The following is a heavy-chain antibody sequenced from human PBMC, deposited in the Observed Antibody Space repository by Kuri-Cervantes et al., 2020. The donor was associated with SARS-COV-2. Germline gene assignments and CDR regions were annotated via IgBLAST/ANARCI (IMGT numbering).Heavy chain of an antibody. CDR3: ARDLRLGKSLDY. CDR2: ISYDGNNK. J-gene: IGHJ4*02. CDR1: GFTFGDYA. D-gene: IGHD7-27*01. Sequence: GGSLRLSCTASGFTFGDYAMSWVRQAPGKGLEWVTVISYDGNNKYYADSVKGRFTISRADSKNTLYLQMSSLRAEDTAVYYCARDLRLGKSLDYWGQGTLVTVSS. V-gene: IGHV3-30-3*01.